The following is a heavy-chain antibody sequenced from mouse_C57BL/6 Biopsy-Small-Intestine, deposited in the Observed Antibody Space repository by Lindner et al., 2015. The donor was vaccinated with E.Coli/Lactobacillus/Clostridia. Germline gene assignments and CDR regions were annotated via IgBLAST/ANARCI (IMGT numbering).Heavy chain of an antibody. V-gene: IGHV5-17*01. Sequence: VQLQESGGGLVKPGGSLKLSCAASGFTFSGYGMHWVRQAPEKGLEWVAYISSGSSTIYYADTVKGRFTISRDNAKNTLFLQMTSLRSEDTAMYYCARSSYWYFDVWGTGTTVTVSS. CDR3: ARSSYWYFDV. J-gene: IGHJ1*03. CDR2: ISSGSSTI. CDR1: GFTFSGYG.